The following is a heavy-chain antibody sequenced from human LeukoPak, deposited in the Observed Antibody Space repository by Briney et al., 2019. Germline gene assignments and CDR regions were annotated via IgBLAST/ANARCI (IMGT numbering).Heavy chain of an antibody. Sequence: GGSLRLSCAASGLPFSSYSMHGVRRARGKGLVWVSYISSSSSTIYYADSARGRFTITRDNAKNSLYLQMNSLRAEDTAVYYCARETPQLAVNDYWGQGTLVTVSS. CDR1: GLPFSSYS. D-gene: IGHD3-3*02. CDR3: ARETPQLAVNDY. V-gene: IGHV3-48*04. J-gene: IGHJ4*02. CDR2: ISSSSSTI.